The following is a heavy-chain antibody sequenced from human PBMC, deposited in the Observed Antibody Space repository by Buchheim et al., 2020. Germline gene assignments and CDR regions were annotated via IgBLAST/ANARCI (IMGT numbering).Heavy chain of an antibody. CDR1: GFTFSSYS. CDR2: ISSSSSTI. CDR3: ARDYDILTGPHYYYGMDV. J-gene: IGHJ6*02. D-gene: IGHD3-9*01. V-gene: IGHV3-48*01. Sequence: EVQLVESGGGLVQPGGSLRLSCAASGFTFSSYSMNWVRQAPGKGLEWVSYISSSSSTIYYADSVKGRFTISRDNAKNSLYLQMNSLRAEDTAVYYCARDYDILTGPHYYYGMDVWGQGTT.